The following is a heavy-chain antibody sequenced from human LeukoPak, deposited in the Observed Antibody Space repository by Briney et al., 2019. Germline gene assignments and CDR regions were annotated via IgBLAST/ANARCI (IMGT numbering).Heavy chain of an antibody. CDR1: GYTFTSYY. D-gene: IGHD3-9*01. CDR3: ARESNLPTGYYDILTGYSLFDY. Sequence: ASVKVSXKASGYTFTSYYMHWVRQAPGQGLEWMGIINPSGGSTSYAQKFQGRVTMTRDTSTSTVYMELSSLRSEDTAVYYCARESNLPTGYYDILTGYSLFDYWGQGTLVTVSS. J-gene: IGHJ4*02. CDR2: INPSGGST. V-gene: IGHV1-46*01.